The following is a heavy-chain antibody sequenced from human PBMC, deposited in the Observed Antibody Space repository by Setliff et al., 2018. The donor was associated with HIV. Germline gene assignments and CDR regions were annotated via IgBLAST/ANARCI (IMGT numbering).Heavy chain of an antibody. V-gene: IGHV1-18*01. D-gene: IGHD3-3*01. CDR2: ISAYNGNT. J-gene: IGHJ6*03. Sequence: ASVKVSCKASGYTFTSYGISWVRQAPGQGLEWMGWISAYNGNTHYAQRLQGRVTMTTDTSTRTAYMEMRSLRSDDTAVYYCARQFLDWSNDYYSRYYMDVWGKGTTVTVSS. CDR1: GYTFTSYG. CDR3: ARQFLDWSNDYYSRYYMDV.